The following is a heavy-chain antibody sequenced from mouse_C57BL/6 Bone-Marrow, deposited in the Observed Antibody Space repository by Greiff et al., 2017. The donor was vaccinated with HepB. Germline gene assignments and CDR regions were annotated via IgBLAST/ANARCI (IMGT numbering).Heavy chain of an antibody. J-gene: IGHJ3*01. V-gene: IGHV14-4*01. Sequence: VQLQQSGAELVRPGASVKLSCTASGFNITDDYMHWVKQRPEQGLEWIGWIDPENGDTEYASKFQGKATITADTSSNTAYLQLSSLTSEDTAVYYWTTKEYDYGWFAYWGQGTPVTVSA. CDR2: IDPENGDT. CDR3: TTKEYDYGWFAY. CDR1: GFNITDDY. D-gene: IGHD2-4*01.